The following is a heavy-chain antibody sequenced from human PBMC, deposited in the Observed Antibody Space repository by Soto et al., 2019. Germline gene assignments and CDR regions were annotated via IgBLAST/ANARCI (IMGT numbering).Heavy chain of an antibody. CDR2: ISGSDGKT. Sequence: LRLSCAASGFSFGSYALSWVRQAPGKGLEWVSTISGSDGKTFYADAVKGRFSISRDTSQNTLYLQMNSLRADDTAIYYCARWSYLDYWGQGTRVTVSS. D-gene: IGHD3-3*01. CDR3: ARWSYLDY. J-gene: IGHJ4*02. CDR1: GFSFGSYA. V-gene: IGHV3-23*01.